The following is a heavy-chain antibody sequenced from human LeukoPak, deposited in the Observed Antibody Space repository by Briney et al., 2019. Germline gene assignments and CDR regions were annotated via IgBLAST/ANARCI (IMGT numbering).Heavy chain of an antibody. CDR3: AKVCSGGSGDPKFDY. J-gene: IGHJ4*02. CDR1: GFTFSSYG. V-gene: IGHV3-30*02. D-gene: IGHD2-15*01. Sequence: GGSLRLSCAASGFTFSSYGMHWVRQAPGEGLEWVAFIRYDGSNKYYADSVKGRFTIYRDNSKNTLYLQMNSLRAEDTAVYYCAKVCSGGSGDPKFDYWGQGTLVTVSS. CDR2: IRYDGSNK.